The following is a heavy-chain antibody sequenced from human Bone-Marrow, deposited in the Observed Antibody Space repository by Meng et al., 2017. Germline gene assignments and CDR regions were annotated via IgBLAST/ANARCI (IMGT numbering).Heavy chain of an antibody. CDR1: GDSVSSNSAS. CDR2: TYYRSKWYQ. Sequence: QVQLQQSGPGLVKPSQTLTLSSALSGDSVSSNSASWNWIRQSPSTGLDWLGMTYYRSKWYQDYAVSVKCRITINPDTSKNQLSLQLNSVTPEDTAMYYCARGVVSTFDFWGRGTLVTVSS. J-gene: IGHJ2*01. CDR3: ARGVVSTFDF. D-gene: IGHD3-10*01. V-gene: IGHV6-1*01.